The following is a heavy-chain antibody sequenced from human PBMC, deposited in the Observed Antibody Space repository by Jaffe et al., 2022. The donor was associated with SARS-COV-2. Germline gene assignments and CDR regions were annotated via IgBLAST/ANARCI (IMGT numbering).Heavy chain of an antibody. Sequence: QVQLVESGGGVVQPGRSLRLSCEASGFSFSSYAMHWVRQAPGKGLEWVAVISLDGTYKYDADSVKGRFTISRDNAKNTLYLEVTGLRVEDTAVYFCARDWSGTYGRYSHYYYMDVWGKGTTVTVSS. CDR1: GFSFSSYA. CDR2: ISLDGTYK. V-gene: IGHV3-30*04. D-gene: IGHD3-10*01. J-gene: IGHJ6*03. CDR3: ARDWSGTYGRYSHYYYMDV.